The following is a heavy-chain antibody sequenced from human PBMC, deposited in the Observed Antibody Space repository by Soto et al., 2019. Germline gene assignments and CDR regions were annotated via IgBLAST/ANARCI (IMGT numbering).Heavy chain of an antibody. CDR2: IIPIIRVT. J-gene: IGHJ4*02. D-gene: IGHD7-27*01. V-gene: IGHV1-69*17. CDR3: ARESLGAKGADH. CDR1: GDTFNSYL. Sequence: QVQLVQSGAEVKRPGSSVKVSCESSGDTFNSYLISWVRQDPGQGLEWMGGIIPIIRVTHYAQRFQGRVTISALSSTGTAYMELTNLGFADTALYYFARESLGAKGADHWVQGTLVTVSS.